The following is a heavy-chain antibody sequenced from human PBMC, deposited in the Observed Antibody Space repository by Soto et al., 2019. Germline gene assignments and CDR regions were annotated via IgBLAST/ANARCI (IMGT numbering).Heavy chain of an antibody. CDR3: AIDSDYYFDY. CDR2: ISYDGSNK. V-gene: IGHV3-30-3*01. Sequence: QVQLVEYGGGVVQPGRSLRLSCEASGFTFSSYAMHWVRKAPGKGLEWVAFISYDGSNKYYADSVKGRFTISRDTSKNTLDLQMNSLRDEDTAVYYCAIDSDYYFDYWGPATLGSVSS. CDR1: GFTFSSYA. J-gene: IGHJ4*02. D-gene: IGHD2-21*02.